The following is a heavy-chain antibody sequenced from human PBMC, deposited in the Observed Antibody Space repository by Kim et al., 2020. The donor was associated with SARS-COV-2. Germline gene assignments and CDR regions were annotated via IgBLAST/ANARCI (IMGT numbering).Heavy chain of an antibody. Sequence: GGSLRLSCAXSGFTFSSYWMSWVRQAPGKGLEWVANIKQDGSEKYYVDSVKGRFTISRDNAKNSMYLQMNSLRAEDTAVYYCARDGHEDYDILTGDYIGYFDYWGQGTLVTVSS. D-gene: IGHD3-9*01. CDR3: ARDGHEDYDILTGDYIGYFDY. CDR1: GFTFSSYW. J-gene: IGHJ4*02. CDR2: IKQDGSEK. V-gene: IGHV3-7*01.